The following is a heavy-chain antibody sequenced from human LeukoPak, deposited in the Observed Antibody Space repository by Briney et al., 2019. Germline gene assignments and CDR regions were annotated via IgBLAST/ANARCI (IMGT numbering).Heavy chain of an antibody. J-gene: IGHJ3*02. CDR3: ARRGYDYAFDI. Sequence: SETLSLTCTVSGGSISSYFWSWIRQPPGKGLEWVGYIYYSGSGSTNYDPSLKSRVTISVDTSKSQFSLKLSSVTAADTAVYYCARRGYDYAFDIWGQGTMVTVPS. CDR1: GGSISSYF. CDR2: IYYSGSGST. V-gene: IGHV4-59*08. D-gene: IGHD5-12*01.